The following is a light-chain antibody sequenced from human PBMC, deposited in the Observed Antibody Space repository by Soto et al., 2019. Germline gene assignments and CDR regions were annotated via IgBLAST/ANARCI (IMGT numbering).Light chain of an antibody. V-gene: IGLV1-44*01. CDR2: SKN. Sequence: QAVVTQPPSASGTPGQRVTISCSGSSSNIGSNTVNWYQQLPGTAPKLLIYSKNQRPSGVPDRFSGSKSGTSASLAISGLQSEDEADYYCAAWDDSLLVVFGGGTKLPVL. J-gene: IGLJ2*01. CDR1: SSNIGSNT. CDR3: AAWDDSLLVV.